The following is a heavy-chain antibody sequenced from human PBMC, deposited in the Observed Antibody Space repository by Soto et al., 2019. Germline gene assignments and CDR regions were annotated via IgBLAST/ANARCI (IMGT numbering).Heavy chain of an antibody. CDR2: ISAYNGNT. V-gene: IGHV1-18*01. CDR3: ARSRVTMYGMDV. D-gene: IGHD3-10*01. J-gene: IGHJ6*02. Sequence: ASVKVSCKASGYTFTTYDISWVRQAPGQGLEWMGWISAYNGNTNYAQNFQGRVTMTTDTSTSTAYTELSSLRSDDTAVYYCARSRVTMYGMDVWGQGTTVTVSS. CDR1: GYTFTTYD.